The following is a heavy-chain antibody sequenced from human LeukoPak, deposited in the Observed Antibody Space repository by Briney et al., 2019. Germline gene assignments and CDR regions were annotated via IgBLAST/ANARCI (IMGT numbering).Heavy chain of an antibody. Sequence: SGGSLRLSCAASGFTFSNYSMNWVRQAPGKGLEWVSSIGTTGSYIFYADSVKGRFTISRDNAKNSLYPQMNSLRAEDTAVYYCARASGYSYDAFDIWGQGTMVTVSS. V-gene: IGHV3-21*01. D-gene: IGHD5-18*01. J-gene: IGHJ3*02. CDR2: IGTTGSYI. CDR3: ARASGYSYDAFDI. CDR1: GFTFSNYS.